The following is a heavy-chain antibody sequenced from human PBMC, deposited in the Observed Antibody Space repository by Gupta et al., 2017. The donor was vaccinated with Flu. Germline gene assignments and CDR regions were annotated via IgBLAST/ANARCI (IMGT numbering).Heavy chain of an antibody. V-gene: IGHV3-48*01. CDR3: ARELLDMSTSRDDV. D-gene: IGHD1-1*01. J-gene: IGHJ6*02. Sequence: EVKLVESGEGLVQPGGSRRLSCDASGFGFVSYSLTWFRQAPGKGLEWVSYMGSRSNSIYYADCVKGRFTIARDNAKNSLFLQMNSLRVEDTAVYYCARELLDMSTSRDDVWGQGTTVTVSS. CDR2: MGSRSNSI. CDR1: GFGFVSYS.